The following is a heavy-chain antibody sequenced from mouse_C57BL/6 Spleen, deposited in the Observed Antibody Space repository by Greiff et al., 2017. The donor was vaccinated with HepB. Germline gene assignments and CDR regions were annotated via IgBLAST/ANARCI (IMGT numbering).Heavy chain of an antibody. CDR1: GYTFTSYW. D-gene: IGHD1-1*01. CDR2: IDPSDSYT. CDR3: ARKVYYGSSYDWYFDD. Sequence: VQLQQPGAELVRPGTSVKLSCKASGYTFTSYWMHWVKQRPGQGLEWIGVIDPSDSYTNYNQKFKGKATLTVDTSSSTAYMQRSSLTSEDSAVYYCARKVYYGSSYDWYFDDWGTGTTVTVSS. J-gene: IGHJ1*03. V-gene: IGHV1-59*01.